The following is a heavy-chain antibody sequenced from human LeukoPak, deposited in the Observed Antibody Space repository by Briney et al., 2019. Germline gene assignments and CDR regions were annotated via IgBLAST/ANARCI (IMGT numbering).Heavy chain of an antibody. CDR3: AREPSNCSGGSCYSTNWFDP. V-gene: IGHV3-74*01. Sequence: GGSLTLSWAASGFTFRSYWMHWVRQAPGKGLVWVSRINSDGSSTSYADSVKGRFTISRDNAKNTLYLQMNSLRAEDTAVYYCAREPSNCSGGSCYSTNWFDPWGQGTLVTVSS. CDR1: GFTFRSYW. J-gene: IGHJ5*02. D-gene: IGHD2-15*01. CDR2: INSDGSST.